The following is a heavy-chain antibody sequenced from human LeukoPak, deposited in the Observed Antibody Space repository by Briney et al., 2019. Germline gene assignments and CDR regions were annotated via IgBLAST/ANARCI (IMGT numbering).Heavy chain of an antibody. D-gene: IGHD6-19*01. Sequence: GGPLRLSCEGSGFTFSDHHMDWVRQAPGMGLEWVGRGPARNKPNSCSTQYAASVRGRFTISRDDSKNSLYLQINSLRTEDTAMYYCTRVLTTDRGWYTFEFWGQGVLVTVSS. CDR2: GPARNKPNSCST. CDR3: TRVLTTDRGWYTFEF. V-gene: IGHV3-72*01. CDR1: GFTFSDHH. J-gene: IGHJ4*02.